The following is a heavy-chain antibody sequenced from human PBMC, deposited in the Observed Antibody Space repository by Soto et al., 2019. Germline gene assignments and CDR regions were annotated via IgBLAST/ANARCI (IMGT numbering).Heavy chain of an antibody. Sequence: EVQLVESGGGLVKPGGSLRLSCAASGFTFSNAWMSWVRQAPGKGLEWVGRIKSKTDGGTTDYAAPVKGRFTISRDDSKNTLYLQINSLKTEDTAGYYCTLRLRFLDAAGYWGQGTLVTVSS. CDR3: TLRLRFLDAAGY. CDR2: IKSKTDGGTT. CDR1: GFTFSNAW. D-gene: IGHD3-3*01. V-gene: IGHV3-15*01. J-gene: IGHJ4*02.